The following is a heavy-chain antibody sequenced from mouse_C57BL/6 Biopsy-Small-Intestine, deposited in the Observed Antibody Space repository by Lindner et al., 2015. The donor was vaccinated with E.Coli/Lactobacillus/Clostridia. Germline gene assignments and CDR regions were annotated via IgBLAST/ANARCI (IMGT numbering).Heavy chain of an antibody. D-gene: IGHD3-3*01. CDR3: ARAQGQYYFDQ. V-gene: IGHV1-14*01. Sequence: SVKVSCKASGDIFKRYAIAWVRQVPGQGLEWMGSIIPVFHSKQYPPKFQGRVTLTSDDSTSTAYMELNSLKSEDTAMYYCARAQGQYYFDQWGQGTLVTVSS. CDR1: GDIFKRYA. CDR2: IIPVFHSK. J-gene: IGHJ2*01.